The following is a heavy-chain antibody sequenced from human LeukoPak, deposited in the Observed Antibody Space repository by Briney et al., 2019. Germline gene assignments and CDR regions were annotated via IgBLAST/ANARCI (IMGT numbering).Heavy chain of an antibody. D-gene: IGHD6-6*01. CDR3: ARDRAAARNWFYP. Sequence: SETLSLTCTVSGGSISSYYWSWIRQPPGKGLEWIGYIYYSGSTNYNPSLKSRVTMSVDTSKNQFSLKLSSVTAADTAVYYCARDRAAARNWFYPWVQGTLVTVSS. CDR2: IYYSGST. J-gene: IGHJ5*02. V-gene: IGHV4-59*01. CDR1: GGSISSYY.